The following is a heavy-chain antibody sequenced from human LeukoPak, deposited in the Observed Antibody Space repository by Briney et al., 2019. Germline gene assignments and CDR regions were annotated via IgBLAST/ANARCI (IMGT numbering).Heavy chain of an antibody. CDR2: ISAYNGNT. J-gene: IGHJ6*02. V-gene: IGHV1-18*01. D-gene: IGHD5-18*01. CDR1: GYTFTSYD. CDR3: ARVRYSYGPYYYYYGMDV. Sequence: ASVKVSCKASGYTFTSYDISWVRQAPGQGLEWMGWISAYNGNTNYAQKLQGRVTMTTDTSTSTAYMELRSLRSDDTAVYYCARVRYSYGPYYYYYGMDVWGQGTTVTVSS.